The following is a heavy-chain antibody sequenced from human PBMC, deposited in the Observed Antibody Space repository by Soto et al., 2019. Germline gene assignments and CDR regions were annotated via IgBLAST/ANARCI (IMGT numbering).Heavy chain of an antibody. CDR2: IFSNDEK. V-gene: IGHV2-26*04. J-gene: IGHJ5*02. CDR3: ASTYSSSWYWFDP. CDR1: GFSLSNAGLG. Sequence: QVTVKESGPVLVKPTETLTLTCTVSGFSLSNAGLGVSWIRQPPGKALEWLAHIFSNDEKSYSPSLKSRLTTSXDXXKSQVVLTMTNMDPVDTATYYCASTYSSSWYWFDPWGQGTLVTVSS. D-gene: IGHD2-2*01.